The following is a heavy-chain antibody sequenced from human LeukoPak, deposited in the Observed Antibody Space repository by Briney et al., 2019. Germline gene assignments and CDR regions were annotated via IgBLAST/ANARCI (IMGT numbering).Heavy chain of an antibody. Sequence: GASVKVSCKASGYTFTGYFLHWVRQAPGQGLEWMGWINPNSGGTNYAQKFQGRVTMTGDTSISTTYMDLSRLSSDDTAVYYCARDRTSSWYGGIDYWGQGTLVTVSS. D-gene: IGHD6-13*01. V-gene: IGHV1-2*02. CDR3: ARDRTSSWYGGIDY. J-gene: IGHJ4*02. CDR2: INPNSGGT. CDR1: GYTFTGYF.